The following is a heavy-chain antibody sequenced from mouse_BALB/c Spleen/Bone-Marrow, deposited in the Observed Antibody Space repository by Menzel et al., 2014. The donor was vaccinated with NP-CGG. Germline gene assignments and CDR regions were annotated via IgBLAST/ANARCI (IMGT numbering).Heavy chain of an antibody. V-gene: IGHV2-6-7*01. CDR1: GFSLTGYG. J-gene: IGHJ4*01. CDR2: IWGGGST. D-gene: IGHD2-10*02. CDR3: ATYGNYVGYAMDY. Sequence: VQGVESGPGLVAPSQSLSITCTVSGFSLTGYGVNWVRQPPGKGLEWLGMIWGGGSTDYNSALKSRLSISKDNSKSQVFLKMNSLQTDDTAMYYCATYGNYVGYAMDYWGQGTSVTVSS.